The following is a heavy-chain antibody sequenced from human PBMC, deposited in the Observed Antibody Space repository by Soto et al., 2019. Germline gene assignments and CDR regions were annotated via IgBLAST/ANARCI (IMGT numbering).Heavy chain of an antibody. CDR1: GGSISSYY. D-gene: IGHD5-18*01. Sequence: SETLSLTCTVSGGSISSYYWSWIRQPPGKGLEGIGYIYYSGSTNYNPSLKSRVTISVDTSKNQFSLKLSSVTAADTAVYYCARDGTAMVPSYGMDVWGQGTTVTVSS. V-gene: IGHV4-59*01. CDR2: IYYSGST. J-gene: IGHJ6*02. CDR3: ARDGTAMVPSYGMDV.